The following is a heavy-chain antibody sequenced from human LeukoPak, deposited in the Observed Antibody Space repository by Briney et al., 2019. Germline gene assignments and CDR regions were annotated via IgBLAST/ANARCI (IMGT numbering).Heavy chain of an antibody. CDR3: ARVITWYYYGSGSYVDY. Sequence: SETLSLTCTVSGGSISSSSYYWGWIRQPPGKGLEWIGYIYYSGSTYYNPSLKSRVTISVDTSKNQFSLKLSSVTAADTAVYYCARVITWYYYGSGSYVDYWGQGTLVTVSS. D-gene: IGHD3-10*01. J-gene: IGHJ4*02. V-gene: IGHV4-31*03. CDR1: GGSISSSSYY. CDR2: IYYSGST.